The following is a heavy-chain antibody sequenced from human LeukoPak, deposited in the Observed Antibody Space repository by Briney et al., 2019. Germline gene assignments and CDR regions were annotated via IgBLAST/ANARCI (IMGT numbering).Heavy chain of an antibody. Sequence: SETLSLTCTVSGGSLSSYYWSWIRQPPGKGLEWIGYIYYSGSTNYNPSLKSRVTISVDTSKNQFSLKLSSVTAADTAVYYCASGRVLRFLEWLPHAFDIWGQGTMVTVSS. CDR2: IYYSGST. V-gene: IGHV4-59*01. D-gene: IGHD3-3*01. CDR3: ASGRVLRFLEWLPHAFDI. J-gene: IGHJ3*02. CDR1: GGSLSSYY.